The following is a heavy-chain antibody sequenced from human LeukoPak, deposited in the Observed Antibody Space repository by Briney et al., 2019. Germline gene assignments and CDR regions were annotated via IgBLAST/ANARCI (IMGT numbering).Heavy chain of an antibody. CDR3: ARDYYDSSGYYPWGY. D-gene: IGHD3-22*01. CDR1: GFTVSTNS. V-gene: IGHV3-53*01. J-gene: IGHJ4*02. Sequence: GGSLRLSCTVSGFTVSTNSMSWVRQAPGKGLEWVSFIYSDNTHYSDSVKGRFTISRDNSKNTLYLQMNSLRAEDTAVYYCARDYYDSSGYYPWGYWGQGTLVTVSS. CDR2: IYSDNT.